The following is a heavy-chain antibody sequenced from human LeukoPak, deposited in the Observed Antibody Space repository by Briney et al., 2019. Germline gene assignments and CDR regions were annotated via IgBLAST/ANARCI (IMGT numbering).Heavy chain of an antibody. CDR3: AREGRLWFGELSRPYFDY. CDR2: IYYSGST. V-gene: IGHV4-39*07. CDR1: GGSISSSSYY. D-gene: IGHD3-10*01. J-gene: IGHJ4*02. Sequence: SETLSLTCTVSGGSISSSSYYWGWIRQPPEKGLEWIGSIYYSGSTYYNPSLKSRVTMSVDTSKNQFSLKLSSVTAADTAVYYCAREGRLWFGELSRPYFDYWGQGTLVTVSS.